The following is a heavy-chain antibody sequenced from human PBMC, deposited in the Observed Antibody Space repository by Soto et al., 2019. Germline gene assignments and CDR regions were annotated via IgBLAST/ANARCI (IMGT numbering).Heavy chain of an antibody. CDR2: ISTDGSST. V-gene: IGHV3-74*01. D-gene: IGHD1-1*01. Sequence: EVQLVESGGDLVPPGGSLRLSCVASGFTFSSYWMHWVRQVPGKGPMWVSRISTDGSSTNYADSVKGRFTSSRDNGNNTLYLQTNSLRAEETAVYYCSRSWNGVVYWGQGTLVTVSS. J-gene: IGHJ4*02. CDR1: GFTFSSYW. CDR3: SRSWNGVVY.